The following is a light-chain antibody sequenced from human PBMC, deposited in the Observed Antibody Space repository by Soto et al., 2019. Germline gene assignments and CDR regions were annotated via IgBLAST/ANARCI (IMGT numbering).Light chain of an antibody. Sequence: EIVLTQPPGTLSLSPGARAPLSCWASQNVLSNYLAWYQQKPGQAPRLLIYGASTRATGIPDRFGGSGSGTDFTLTISRLEPEDFVFYYCQQYHDWPMTFGPGTKVDIK. CDR1: QNVLSNY. CDR3: QQYHDWPMT. CDR2: GAS. V-gene: IGKV3-20*01. J-gene: IGKJ3*01.